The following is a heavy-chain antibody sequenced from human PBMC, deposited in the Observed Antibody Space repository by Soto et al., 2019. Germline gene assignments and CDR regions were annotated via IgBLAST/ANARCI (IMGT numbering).Heavy chain of an antibody. Sequence: PSETLSLTCTVSGGSIISYYWSWIRQPPGKGLEWIGYIYYSGSTNYNPSLKSRVTISVDTSKNQFSLKLSSVTAADTAVYYCARGGAYYYDSSGYPFDAFDIWGQGTMVTVSS. D-gene: IGHD3-22*01. CDR2: IYYSGST. V-gene: IGHV4-59*01. J-gene: IGHJ3*02. CDR1: GGSIISYY. CDR3: ARGGAYYYDSSGYPFDAFDI.